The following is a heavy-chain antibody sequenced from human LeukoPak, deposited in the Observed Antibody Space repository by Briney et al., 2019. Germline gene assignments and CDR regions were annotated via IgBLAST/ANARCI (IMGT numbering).Heavy chain of an antibody. V-gene: IGHV3-23*01. CDR1: GFTFSSSA. D-gene: IGHD4-23*01. CDR3: AKTPAGTVVTLIYYFDY. J-gene: IGHJ4*02. CDR2: ISGSGDST. Sequence: GGSLRLSCAASGFTFSSSAMSWVRQAPGKGLEWVSSISGSGDSTYYADSVKGRFTFSRDNSKNTLYLQMNSLRAEDTAVYYCAKTPAGTVVTLIYYFDYWGQGTLVTVSS.